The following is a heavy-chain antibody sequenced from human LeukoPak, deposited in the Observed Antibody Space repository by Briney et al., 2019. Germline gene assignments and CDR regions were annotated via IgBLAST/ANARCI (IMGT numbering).Heavy chain of an antibody. CDR3: ARDIKRSRARWENLGFDP. J-gene: IGHJ5*02. CDR1: GYTFTSYA. CDR2: INPNSGGT. V-gene: IGHV1-2*02. Sequence: ASVKVSCKASGYTFTSYAMNWVRQAPGQGLEWMGWINPNSGGTNYAQKFQGRVTMTRDTSISTAYMELSRLRSDDTAVYYCARDIKRSRARWENLGFDPWGQGTLVTVSS. D-gene: IGHD1-14*01.